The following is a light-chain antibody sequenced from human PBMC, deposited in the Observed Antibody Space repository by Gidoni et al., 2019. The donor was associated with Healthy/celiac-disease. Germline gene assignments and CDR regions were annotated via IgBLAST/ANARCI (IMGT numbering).Light chain of an antibody. CDR1: QSISSY. J-gene: IGKJ3*01. V-gene: IGKV1-39*01. Sequence: DIKLTHPPSSLSASVGERVTLTCRASQSISSYINWYQQKPGKAPKLLNYAASSLQSGVPSRLRGSGSGTDFTLTISSLQAEDFATYYCQQSYSKITFGPGTKVDIK. CDR2: AAS. CDR3: QQSYSKIT.